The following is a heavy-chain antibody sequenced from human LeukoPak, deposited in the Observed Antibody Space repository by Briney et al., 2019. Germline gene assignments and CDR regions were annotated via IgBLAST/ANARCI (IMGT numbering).Heavy chain of an antibody. V-gene: IGHV5-51*01. CDR3: ARSYSSSWYPNWFDP. CDR2: IYPGDSDT. J-gene: IGHJ5*02. D-gene: IGHD6-13*01. CDR1: GYSFTSYW. Sequence: GESLKISCKGSGYSFTSYWTGWVRQMPGKGLEWMGIIYPGDSDTRYSPSFQGQVTISADKSISTAYLQWSSLKASDTAMYYCARSYSSSWYPNWFDPWGQGTLVTVSS.